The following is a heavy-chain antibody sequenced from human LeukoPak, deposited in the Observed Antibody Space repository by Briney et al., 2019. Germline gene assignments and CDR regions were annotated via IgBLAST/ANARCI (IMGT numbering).Heavy chain of an antibody. D-gene: IGHD6-19*01. Sequence: PETLSLTCTVSGGSISSYYWSWIRQPPGKGLEWIGYIYYSGSTNYNPSLKSRVTISVDTSKNQFSLKLSSVTAADTAVYYCARVGYSSGWWFDYWGQGTLVTVSS. J-gene: IGHJ4*02. CDR2: IYYSGST. CDR3: ARVGYSSGWWFDY. CDR1: GGSISSYY. V-gene: IGHV4-59*01.